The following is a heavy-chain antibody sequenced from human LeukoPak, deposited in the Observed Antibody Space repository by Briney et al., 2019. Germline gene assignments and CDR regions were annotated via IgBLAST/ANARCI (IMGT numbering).Heavy chain of an antibody. V-gene: IGHV4-39*01. J-gene: IGHJ4*02. CDR3: ARRLRGSGSYYPFDY. Sequence: SSETLFLTCTVSGGSISSSSYYWGWIRQPPGKGLEWIGSIYYSGSTYYNPSLKSRVTISVDTSKNQFSLKLSSVTAADTAVYYCARRLRGSGSYYPFDYWGQGTLVTVSS. CDR2: IYYSGST. D-gene: IGHD3-10*01. CDR1: GGSISSSSYY.